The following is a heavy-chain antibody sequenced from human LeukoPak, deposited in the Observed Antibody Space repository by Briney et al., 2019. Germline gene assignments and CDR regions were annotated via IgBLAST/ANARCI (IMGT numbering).Heavy chain of an antibody. CDR3: AREGMVRGVITYDY. V-gene: IGHV3-53*01. D-gene: IGHD3-10*01. J-gene: IGHJ4*02. Sequence: GGSLRLSCAASGFTVSSNHMNWVRQAPGKGLEWVSVIYSGGSTFYADSVKGRFTVSRDNSKNTLLLQMNSLRAEDTAVYYCAREGMVRGVITYDYWGQGTLVTVSS. CDR1: GFTVSSNH. CDR2: IYSGGST.